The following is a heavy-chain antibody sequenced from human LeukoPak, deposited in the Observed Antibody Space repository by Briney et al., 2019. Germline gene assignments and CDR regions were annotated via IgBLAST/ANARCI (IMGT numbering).Heavy chain of an antibody. V-gene: IGHV4-34*01. CDR1: GGSFSGYY. CDR2: INHSGSI. D-gene: IGHD1-26*01. Sequence: SETLSLTCAVYGGSFSGYYWNWIRQPPGKGLEWIGEINHSGSINYNSSLKSRVTISVDTSKNQFSLKLSSVTAADTAVYYCARDFGSSSGSCKDWGQGTLVTVSS. J-gene: IGHJ4*02. CDR3: ARDFGSSSGSCKD.